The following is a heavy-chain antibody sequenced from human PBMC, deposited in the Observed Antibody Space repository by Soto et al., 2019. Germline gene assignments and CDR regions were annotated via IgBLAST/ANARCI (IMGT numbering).Heavy chain of an antibody. D-gene: IGHD6-13*01. J-gene: IGHJ4*02. Sequence: SETLSLTCTVSGGSIRTYCWSWIRQPAGKGLEWIGRIYTSGTANYSPSLKGRVIMAVDTAKNQLSLKVTSVTAADTAVYYCARDFDSSSWYRLDHWGQGTLVTVSS. V-gene: IGHV4-4*07. CDR2: IYTSGTA. CDR3: ARDFDSSSWYRLDH. CDR1: GGSIRTYC.